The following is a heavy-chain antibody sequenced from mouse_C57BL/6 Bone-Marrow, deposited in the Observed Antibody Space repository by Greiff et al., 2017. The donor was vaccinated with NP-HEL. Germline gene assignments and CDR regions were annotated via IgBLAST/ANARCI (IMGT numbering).Heavy chain of an antibody. Sequence: QVQLQQPGAELVKPGASVTLSCKASGYTFTSYWMHWVKQRPGQGLEWIGMIHPNSGSTNYNEKFKSKATLTVDKSSSTAYMQLSSLTSEDSAVYYCARHYRYFDVWGTGTTVTVSS. CDR3: ARHYRYFDV. CDR2: IHPNSGST. D-gene: IGHD2-12*01. CDR1: GYTFTSYW. V-gene: IGHV1-64*01. J-gene: IGHJ1*03.